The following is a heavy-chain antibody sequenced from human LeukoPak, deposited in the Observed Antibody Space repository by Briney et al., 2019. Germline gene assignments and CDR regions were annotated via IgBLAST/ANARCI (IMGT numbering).Heavy chain of an antibody. CDR3: ARGGNDYGESYYFDY. V-gene: IGHV1-69*05. D-gene: IGHD4-17*01. CDR2: IIPIFGTA. Sequence: SVKVSCKASGGTFSSYAISWVRQAPGQGLEWMGGIIPIFGTANYAQKFQGRVTITRDTSASTAYMELSSLRSEDTAVYYCARGGNDYGESYYFDYWGQGTLVTVSS. J-gene: IGHJ4*02. CDR1: GGTFSSYA.